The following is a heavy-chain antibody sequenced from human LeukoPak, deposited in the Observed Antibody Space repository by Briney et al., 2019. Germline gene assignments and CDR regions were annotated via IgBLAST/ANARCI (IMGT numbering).Heavy chain of an antibody. CDR1: GFTVSGNY. V-gene: IGHV3-53*01. J-gene: IGHJ4*02. Sequence: GGSLRLSCAASGFTVSGNYMSWVRQAPGKGLEWVSVIYSGGGTYYADSVKGRFTISRDNSKNTLYLQMNSLRAEDTAVYYCAREAPSGYDYLDYWGQGTLVTVSS. CDR2: IYSGGGT. CDR3: AREAPSGYDYLDY. D-gene: IGHD5-12*01.